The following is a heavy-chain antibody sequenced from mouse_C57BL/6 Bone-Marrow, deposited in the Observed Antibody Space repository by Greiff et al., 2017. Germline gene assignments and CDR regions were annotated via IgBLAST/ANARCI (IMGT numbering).Heavy chain of an antibody. CDR1: GFTFSSYG. Sequence: VQLVESGGDLVKPGGSLKLSCAASGFTFSSYGMSWVRQTPDKRLEWVATISSGGSYTYYPDSVKGRFTISRDNAKNTLYLQMSSLKSEDTAMYYCARLRPDYWGQGTTLTVSS. D-gene: IGHD2-12*01. CDR2: ISSGGSYT. J-gene: IGHJ2*01. CDR3: ARLRPDY. V-gene: IGHV5-6*01.